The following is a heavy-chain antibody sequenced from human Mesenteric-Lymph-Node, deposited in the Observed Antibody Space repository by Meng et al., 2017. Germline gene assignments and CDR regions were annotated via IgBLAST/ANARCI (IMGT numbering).Heavy chain of an antibody. D-gene: IGHD3-22*01. CDR2: VDHRGSA. Sequence: HVHLRQWGAGLLKPSETLSLTCAVYNGAFSSYYWTWIRQSPGKGLEWIGKVDHRGSANYSPSLKSRVTFSLDTSKNQFSLKLTSVTAADTAVYYCTSGYYPDYWSQGTLVTVPS. CDR3: TSGYYPDY. CDR1: NGAFSSYY. V-gene: IGHV4-34*02. J-gene: IGHJ4*02.